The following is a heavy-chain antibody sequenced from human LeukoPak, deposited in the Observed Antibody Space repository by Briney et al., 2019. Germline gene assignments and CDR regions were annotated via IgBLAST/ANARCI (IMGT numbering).Heavy chain of an antibody. CDR1: DGSINSYY. D-gene: IGHD1-26*01. V-gene: IGHV4-59*01. J-gene: IGHJ6*02. CDR3: ARGRSNYYGMDV. CDR2: IYYNGNT. Sequence: SETLSLTCSVSDGSINSYYWNWIRRPPGKGLEWIGYIYYNGNTNHSPSLKSRVTMSVDTSKNLFSLKVSSVTAADTAVYYCARGRSNYYGMDVWGQGTTVTVSS.